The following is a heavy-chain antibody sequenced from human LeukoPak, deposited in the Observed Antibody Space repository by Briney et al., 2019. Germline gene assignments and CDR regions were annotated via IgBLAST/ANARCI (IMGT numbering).Heavy chain of an antibody. CDR1: GASISTYY. CDR2: IYASGST. CDR3: ARVADRFGYNYGIDEYFDY. D-gene: IGHD5-18*01. Sequence: PSETLSLTCTVSGASISTYYWTWIRQPAGQGMDWIWRIYASGSTTSNPSLTSRITMTVDTSRNQFSLNLNSLTVADTAVYFCARVADRFGYNYGIDEYFDYWGQGALVTVSS. V-gene: IGHV4-4*07. J-gene: IGHJ4*02.